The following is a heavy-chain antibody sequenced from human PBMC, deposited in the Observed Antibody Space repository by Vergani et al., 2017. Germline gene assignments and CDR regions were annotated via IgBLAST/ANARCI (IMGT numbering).Heavy chain of an antibody. V-gene: IGHV6-1*01. CDR1: GDRVSNKSAG. CDR3: AIEDISLTVEGANYMDI. Sequence: QVQLLQSGPGLVKPSQTLSLTCAISGDRVSNKSAGWNWIRQSPSRGLEWLGRTYFMSKWYNDYAASVKSRMTINSDTSKNLFSLQLQSVTPEDTAVYYCAIEDISLTVEGANYMDIWGKGTTVTVSS. CDR2: TYFMSKWYN. D-gene: IGHD3-22*01. J-gene: IGHJ6*03.